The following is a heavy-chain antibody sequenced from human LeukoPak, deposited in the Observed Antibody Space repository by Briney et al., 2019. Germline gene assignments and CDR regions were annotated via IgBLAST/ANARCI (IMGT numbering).Heavy chain of an antibody. V-gene: IGHV3-23*01. CDR3: AKDRAAGGHYYMDV. CDR2: ISGSGGNT. Sequence: GGSLRLSCAASGFTFSSYAMSWVRQAPGKGLEWVSAISGSGGNTYYADSVKGRFTISRDNSKNTLYLLMNSLRAEDTALYYCAKDRAAGGHYYMDVWGKGTTVTVSS. CDR1: GFTFSSYA. D-gene: IGHD6-13*01. J-gene: IGHJ6*03.